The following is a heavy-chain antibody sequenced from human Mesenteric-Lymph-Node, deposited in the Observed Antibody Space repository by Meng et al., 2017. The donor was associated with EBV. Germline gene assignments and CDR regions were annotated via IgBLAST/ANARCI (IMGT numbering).Heavy chain of an antibody. D-gene: IGHD3-22*01. CDR3: AREGEVGYYESSGYYY. Sequence: QVPDQASGPGLGKALGTLSPTCAVSGGLISSSSWWMWVRQPPGKGLEWIGEIFPTGGTNYNPSLKSRLTISVDKSKNQFSSKLSSVTAADTAVYYCAREGEVGYYESSGYYYWGQGTLVTVSS. J-gene: IGHJ4*02. CDR1: GGLISSSSW. CDR2: IFPTGGT. V-gene: IGHV4-4*02.